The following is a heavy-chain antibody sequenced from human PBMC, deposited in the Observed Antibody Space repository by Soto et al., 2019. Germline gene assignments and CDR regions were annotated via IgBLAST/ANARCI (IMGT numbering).Heavy chain of an antibody. V-gene: IGHV4-59*01. CDR1: GGSISSYY. D-gene: IGHD3-22*01. Sequence: TETLSLTCTVSGGSISSYYWSWIRQPPGKGLEWIGYIYYSGSTNYNPSLKSRVTISVDTSKNQFSLKLSSVTAADTAVYYCARAHYYDSSGYYYWGQGTLVTVSS. CDR2: IYYSGST. J-gene: IGHJ4*02. CDR3: ARAHYYDSSGYYY.